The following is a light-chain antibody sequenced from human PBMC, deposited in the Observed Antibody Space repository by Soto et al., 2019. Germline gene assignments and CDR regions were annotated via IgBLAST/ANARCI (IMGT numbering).Light chain of an antibody. CDR2: VAS. CDR1: QSVGSN. V-gene: IGKV3-15*01. CDR3: QQYNNWPPIT. Sequence: EIVMTQSPATLSVSPGERATLSCRASQSVGSNLAWYQQRPGQAPRLLIYVASTRATGIPARFSGSGSGTEFTRTISSLQSEDFEVYYCQQYNNWPPITFGQGTRLEIK. J-gene: IGKJ5*01.